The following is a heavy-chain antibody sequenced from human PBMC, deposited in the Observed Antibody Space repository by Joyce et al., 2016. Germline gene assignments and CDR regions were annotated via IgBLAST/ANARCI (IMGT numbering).Heavy chain of an antibody. D-gene: IGHD3-10*01. CDR1: GGSISSTDNY. CDR3: ARRMPYGSGTYRNDWFDP. V-gene: IGHV4-39*01. CDR2: IYYSVTS. Sequence: LQLQESCPGLVKSSETLSLTCTVSGGSISSTDNYWDWVRRSPGKGLEWIGSIYYSVTSYYKSSLYGRVTISLDTSKNQFYLRLNSMTAADTAVYYCARRMPYGSGTYRNDWFDPWGQGIVVTVSS. J-gene: IGHJ5*02.